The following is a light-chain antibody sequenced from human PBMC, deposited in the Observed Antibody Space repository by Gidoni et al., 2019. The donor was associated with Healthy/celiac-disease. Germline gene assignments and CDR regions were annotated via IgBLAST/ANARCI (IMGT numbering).Light chain of an antibody. V-gene: IGKV2-28*01. CDR3: MQAVQTPVT. J-gene: IGKJ4*01. Sequence: DIVMTQSPLSLPVTPGEPASISCRSSQSLLHSNGYDYLDWYLQKPGQSPQLLIYLGSHRASGAPDRFSGSGSGTDFTLKISRVEAEDVGVYYCMQAVQTPVTFGGGTKVEIK. CDR2: LGS. CDR1: QSLLHSNGYDY.